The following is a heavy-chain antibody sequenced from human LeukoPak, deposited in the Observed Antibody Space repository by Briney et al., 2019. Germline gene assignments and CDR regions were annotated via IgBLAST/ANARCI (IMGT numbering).Heavy chain of an antibody. CDR2: IYYSGST. V-gene: IGHV4-39*07. Sequence: PSETLSLTCTVSGGSISSSNFYWGWIRQPPGKGLEWIGSIYYSGSTYYNPSLKSRVTISVDTSKNHFSLKLTSVTAADTAVYYCARVVTLARGRLDPWGQGTLVTVSS. CDR3: ARVVTLARGRLDP. CDR1: GGSISSSNFY. D-gene: IGHD6-6*01. J-gene: IGHJ5*02.